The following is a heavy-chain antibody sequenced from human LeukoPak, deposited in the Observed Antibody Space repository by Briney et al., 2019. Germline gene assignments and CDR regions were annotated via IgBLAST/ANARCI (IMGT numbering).Heavy chain of an antibody. CDR1: GFTFTTYW. J-gene: IGHJ4*02. D-gene: IGHD4-23*01. CDR3: ARSLTTVVTPYFDY. V-gene: IGHV3-7*01. CDR2: IKQDGTEK. Sequence: GESLRLSCAASGFTFTTYWMSWVRQPPGKGLEWVANIKQDGTEKYYVDSVKGRFTISRDNAKNSLYLQMNSLRAEDTAVYYCARSLTTVVTPYFDYWGQGTLVTVSS.